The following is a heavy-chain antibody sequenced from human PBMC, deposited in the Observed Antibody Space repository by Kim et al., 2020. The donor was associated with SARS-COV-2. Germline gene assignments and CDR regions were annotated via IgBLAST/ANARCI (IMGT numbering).Heavy chain of an antibody. V-gene: IGHV4-59*01. CDR1: GGSISGYY. Sequence: SETLSLTCTVSGGSISGYYWSWIRQPPGMGLEWIGYLFYGGSTNYNPSFKSRVTISVDASKNQFSLNLSSVTAADTAVYYCARLSNSGPYYYGLDVSGPGTPVSLAS. CDR3: ARLSNSGPYYYGLDV. CDR2: LFYGGST. J-gene: IGHJ6*02. D-gene: IGHD5-12*01.